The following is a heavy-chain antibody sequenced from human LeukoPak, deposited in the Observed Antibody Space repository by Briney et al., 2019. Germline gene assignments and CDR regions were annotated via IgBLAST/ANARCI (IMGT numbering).Heavy chain of an antibody. CDR2: FHPNSGVT. CDR3: ARLPTGLAGTVDS. V-gene: IGHV1-2*02. Sequence: ASVKVSCKASGYTFTGYYMHWVRQVPGQGLEILGWFHPNSGVTNYAQNFQGRVTMTSDTSISTAYMELSSLTTDDTAIYYCARLPTGLAGTVDSWGQGTLVTVSS. J-gene: IGHJ4*02. CDR1: GYTFTGYY. D-gene: IGHD6-19*01.